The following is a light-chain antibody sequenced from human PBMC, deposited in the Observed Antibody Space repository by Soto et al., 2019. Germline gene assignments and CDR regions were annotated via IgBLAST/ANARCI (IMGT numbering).Light chain of an antibody. Sequence: EIVLTQSPATLSFSPGERATLSCWASQSVSSYLAWYQQKPGQAPRLLIYDASNRATGIPARFSGSGSGTDFTLTISSLEPEDFAIHYCQQRSNWPLTFGGGTKVEIK. CDR3: QQRSNWPLT. CDR2: DAS. V-gene: IGKV3-11*01. CDR1: QSVSSY. J-gene: IGKJ4*01.